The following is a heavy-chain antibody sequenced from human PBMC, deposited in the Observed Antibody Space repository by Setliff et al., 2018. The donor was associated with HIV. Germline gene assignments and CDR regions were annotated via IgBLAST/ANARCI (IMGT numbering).Heavy chain of an antibody. CDR2: ISYSGST. V-gene: IGHV4-59*08. CDR3: SRGSYYMDV. J-gene: IGHJ6*03. D-gene: IGHD3-16*01. CDR1: GASIRSQY. Sequence: PSETLSLTCTVSGASIRSQYWSWIRKPPGKGLEWIGYISYSGSTNYNPSLKSRVSISVDTSKNQVSLRLSSVTAADTAVYHCSRGSYYMDVWGKGTTVTVSS.